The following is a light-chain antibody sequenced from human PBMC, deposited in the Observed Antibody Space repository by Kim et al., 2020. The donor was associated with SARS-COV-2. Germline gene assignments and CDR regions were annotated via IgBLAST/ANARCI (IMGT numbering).Light chain of an antibody. V-gene: IGLV3-9*01. CDR1: NIGAET. Sequence: SYELTQPLSVSVALGQTARITCGGNNIGAETVHWYQQKPGQAPVLVIYRDTSRPSGIPERFSGSNSGNTATLTISRAQVGDEADYYCQVWDSTTVVFGGGTKLSVL. J-gene: IGLJ2*01. CDR3: QVWDSTTVV. CDR2: RDT.